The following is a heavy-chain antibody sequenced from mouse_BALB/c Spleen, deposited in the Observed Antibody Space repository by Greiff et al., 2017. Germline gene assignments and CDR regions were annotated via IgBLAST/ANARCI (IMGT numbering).Heavy chain of an antibody. CDR2: ISSGGST. V-gene: IGHV5-6-5*01. Sequence: EVQRVESGGGLVKPGGSLKLSCAASGFTFSSYAMSWVRQTPEKRLEWVASISSGGSTYYPDSVKGRFTISRDNARNILYLQMSSLRSEDTAMYYCAREGVYGNDAMDYWGQGTSVTVSS. CDR3: AREGVYGNDAMDY. D-gene: IGHD2-1*01. J-gene: IGHJ4*01. CDR1: GFTFSSYA.